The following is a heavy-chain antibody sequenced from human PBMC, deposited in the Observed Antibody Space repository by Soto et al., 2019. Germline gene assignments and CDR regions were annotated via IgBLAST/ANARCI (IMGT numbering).Heavy chain of an antibody. J-gene: IGHJ3*02. CDR2: ISGGSDYT. D-gene: IGHD2-8*01. CDR3: ARGPGVDAFDI. V-gene: IGHV3-11*05. Sequence: QVQLVESGGGLVKPGGSLRLSCTASGFTFSDYYMSWIRQAPWKGLAWLSYISGGSDYTNFADSVKGRLTISRDNAKKSLYLQMNSLRVEDTAVYYCARGPGVDAFDIWGQGTMVTVSS. CDR1: GFTFSDYY.